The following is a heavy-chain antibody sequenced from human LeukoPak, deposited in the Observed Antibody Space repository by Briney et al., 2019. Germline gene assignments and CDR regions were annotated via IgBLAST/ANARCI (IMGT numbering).Heavy chain of an antibody. J-gene: IGHJ4*02. Sequence: PGGSLRLSCAASGFTFSSHSMNWVRQAPGKGLEWVSSMSINSGLKYHADSVKGRFTVSRDNAKNSLYLQMNSLRAEDTAVYYCAREFEYRTSGAGYWGQGTLVTVSS. CDR3: AREFEYRTSGAGY. CDR2: MSINSGLK. V-gene: IGHV3-21*01. CDR1: GFTFSSHS. D-gene: IGHD6-6*01.